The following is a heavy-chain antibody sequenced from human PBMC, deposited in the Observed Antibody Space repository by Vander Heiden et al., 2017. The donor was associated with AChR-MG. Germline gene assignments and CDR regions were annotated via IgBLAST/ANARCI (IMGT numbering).Heavy chain of an antibody. V-gene: IGHV1-69*01. D-gene: IGHD3-10*01. CDR3: ARFMVRGVIITDGYYFDY. CDR1: GGTFSSYA. Sequence: QVQLVQSGAEVKKPGSSVKVSCKASGGTFSSYAISWVRQAPGQGLEWMGGIIPIFGTANYAQKFQGRVTITADESTSTAYMELSSLRSEDTAVYYCARFMVRGVIITDGYYFDYWGQGTLVTVSS. CDR2: IIPIFGTA. J-gene: IGHJ4*02.